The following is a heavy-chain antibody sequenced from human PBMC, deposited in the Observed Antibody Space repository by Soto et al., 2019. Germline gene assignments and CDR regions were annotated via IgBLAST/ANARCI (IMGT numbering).Heavy chain of an antibody. V-gene: IGHV4-59*01. Sequence: PSETLSLTCTVSGGSIPNYYWSWIRQPPGKGLEWIGYIYYTGGTSYNPSLKSRVTISVDSAKNQFSLKLSSVTAADTAVYYCARDGGFGSRGYYGMDVWGQGTTVTVSS. D-gene: IGHD3-10*01. J-gene: IGHJ6*02. CDR2: IYYTGGT. CDR1: GGSIPNYY. CDR3: ARDGGFGSRGYYGMDV.